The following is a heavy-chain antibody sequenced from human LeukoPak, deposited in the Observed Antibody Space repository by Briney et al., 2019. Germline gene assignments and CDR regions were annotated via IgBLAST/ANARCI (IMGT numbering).Heavy chain of an antibody. V-gene: IGHV3-53*01. Sequence: GGSLRLSCAASGFTVSNNYMSWVRQAPGKGLEWVSVIYSGGNTYFADSVKGRFAISRDYSRNTVYLQMSSLRAEDTAVYYCATGETDSSGSYYYYGMDVWGQGTTVTVSS. CDR2: IYSGGNT. D-gene: IGHD3-22*01. J-gene: IGHJ6*02. CDR3: ATGETDSSGSYYYYGMDV. CDR1: GFTVSNNY.